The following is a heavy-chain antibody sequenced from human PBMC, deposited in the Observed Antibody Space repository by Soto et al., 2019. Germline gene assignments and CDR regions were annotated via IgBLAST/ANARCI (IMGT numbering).Heavy chain of an antibody. J-gene: IGHJ5*02. CDR3: ARDYCSGGNCYSRWFDP. D-gene: IGHD2-15*01. CDR1: GFTLSSYN. V-gene: IGHV3-48*02. Sequence: ESGGGLVQPGGSLRLSCAASGFTLSSYNMNWVRQAPGKGLEWVSYISSSAGTIYYADSVKGRFTISRDNARNSLYLQMHSLRDEDTAVYYCARDYCSGGNCYSRWFDPWAQGTLVSVSS. CDR2: ISSSAGTI.